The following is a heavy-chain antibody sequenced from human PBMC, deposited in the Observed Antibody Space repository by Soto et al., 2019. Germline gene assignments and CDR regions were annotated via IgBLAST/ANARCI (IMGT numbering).Heavy chain of an antibody. D-gene: IGHD3-10*01. CDR3: ARVEGGYYGSGSYGFDY. CDR2: IKQDGSEK. J-gene: IGHJ4*02. V-gene: IGHV3-7*01. CDR1: GFTFSNYW. Sequence: EVQLVESGGGLVQPGGSLSLSCAASGFTFSNYWMTWVRQAPGKGLEWVANIKQDGSEKYYVDSVKGRSTISRDNAKNSVYLHMDSLRVEDTAVYYCARVEGGYYGSGSYGFDYWGQASLVTVSS.